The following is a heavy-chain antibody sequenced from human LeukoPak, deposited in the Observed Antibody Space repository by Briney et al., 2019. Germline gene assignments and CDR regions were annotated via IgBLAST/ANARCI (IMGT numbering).Heavy chain of an antibody. CDR1: GFTFSSYG. J-gene: IGHJ4*02. Sequence: GGSLRLSCAASGFTFSSYGMHWVRQAPGKGLEWVAVISYDGSNKYYADSVKGRFTISRDNSENTLYLQMNSLRAEDTAVYYCAKDGVTPYYFDYWGQGTLVTVSS. D-gene: IGHD5-18*01. CDR3: AKDGVTPYYFDY. V-gene: IGHV3-30*18. CDR2: ISYDGSNK.